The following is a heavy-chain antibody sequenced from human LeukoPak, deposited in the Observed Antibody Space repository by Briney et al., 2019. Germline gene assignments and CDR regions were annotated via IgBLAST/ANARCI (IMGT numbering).Heavy chain of an antibody. V-gene: IGHV4-39*07. J-gene: IGHJ4*02. CDR1: GGSISSGSYY. CDR2: IYYSGST. Sequence: SETLSLTCTVSGGSISSGSYYWSWIRQPAGKGLEWIGSIYYSGSTYYNPSLKSRVTISVDTSKNQFSLKLSSVTAADTAVYYCARDRRDSSGYCDYWGQGTLVTVSS. D-gene: IGHD3-22*01. CDR3: ARDRRDSSGYCDY.